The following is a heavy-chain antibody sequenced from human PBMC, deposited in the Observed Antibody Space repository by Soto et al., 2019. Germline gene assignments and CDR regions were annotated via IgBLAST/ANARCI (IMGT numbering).Heavy chain of an antibody. CDR1: GRSISSYY. CDR2: IYYSGST. V-gene: IGHV4-59*01. D-gene: IGHD3-9*01. J-gene: IGHJ3*02. CDR3: ARALILTGYYIHDAFDI. Sequence: SETLSLTCTVSGRSISSYYWSWIRQPPGKGLEWIGYIYYSGSTNCNPSLKSRVTISVDTSKNQFSLKLSSVTAADTAVYFCARALILTGYYIHDAFDIWGQGTMVTVSS.